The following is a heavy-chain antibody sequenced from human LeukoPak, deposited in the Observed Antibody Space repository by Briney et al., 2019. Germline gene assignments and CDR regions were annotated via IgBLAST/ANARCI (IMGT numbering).Heavy chain of an antibody. V-gene: IGHV3-21*01. D-gene: IGHD6-19*01. Sequence: GGSLRLSRAASGFTFNTYSMSWVRRAAGKGLEWVSSITSSSYIHYTDSVKGRFTVSRDNAKNSLYLQMNSLRVEDTAVYYCARDGSGWCRIYWGEGTLVTVSS. CDR2: ITSSSYI. CDR3: ARDGSGWCRIY. J-gene: IGHJ4*02. CDR1: GFTFNTYS.